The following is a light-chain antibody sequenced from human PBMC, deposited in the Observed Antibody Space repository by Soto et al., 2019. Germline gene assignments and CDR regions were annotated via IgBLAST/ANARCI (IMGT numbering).Light chain of an antibody. Sequence: QSVLTQPASVSGSPVQSITISCTGTSSDVGGYNFVSWYQQQPGKAPKLMVYEVTNRPSGVSYRFSGSKSGNTASLTISGLQAEDEADYFCSSYTGSGTLIFGGGTKLTVL. CDR1: SSDVGGYNF. J-gene: IGLJ2*01. CDR2: EVT. V-gene: IGLV2-14*01. CDR3: SSYTGSGTLI.